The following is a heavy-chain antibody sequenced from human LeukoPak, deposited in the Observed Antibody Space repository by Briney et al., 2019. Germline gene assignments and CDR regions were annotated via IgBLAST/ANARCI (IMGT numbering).Heavy chain of an antibody. V-gene: IGHV4-59*01. Sequence: PSETLSLTCTVSSGSISSYYWSWIRQPPGKGLEWIGYIYYSGSTNYNPPLKRRVTISVDTSKNQYSLKLSSVTAADTAVYYCARGKTYYDISKDAFDIWGQGTMVTVSS. CDR1: SGSISSYY. J-gene: IGHJ3*02. CDR3: ARGKTYYDISKDAFDI. D-gene: IGHD3-22*01. CDR2: IYYSGST.